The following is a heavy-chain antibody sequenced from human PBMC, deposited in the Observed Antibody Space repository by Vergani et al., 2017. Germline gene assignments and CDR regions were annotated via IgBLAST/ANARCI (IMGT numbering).Heavy chain of an antibody. Sequence: QVQLQESGPGLVKPSQTLSLTRTVSGGSISSGGYYWSWIRQHPGKGLEWIGYTYYSGSTNYNPSLKSRVTISVDTAKNQFSLKLSAVTAADTAVYYCARRELDNWFDPWGQGTLVTVSS. CDR3: ARRELDNWFDP. D-gene: IGHD1-26*01. CDR2: TYYSGST. V-gene: IGHV4-31*03. CDR1: GGSISSGGYY. J-gene: IGHJ5*02.